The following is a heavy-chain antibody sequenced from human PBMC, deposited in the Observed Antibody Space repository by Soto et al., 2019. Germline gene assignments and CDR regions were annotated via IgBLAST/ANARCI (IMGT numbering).Heavy chain of an antibody. Sequence: QVQLQESGPGLVKPSETLSLTCTVSGGSISSYYLSWIRQPPGKGLEWIGYIYYSGSTNYNPSLNRRVTVSVDTSKNQFSLKLSSVTAADTAVYYCARDLYSSSSGGFDYWGQGTLVTVSS. J-gene: IGHJ4*02. CDR3: ARDLYSSSSGGFDY. V-gene: IGHV4-59*01. CDR2: IYYSGST. D-gene: IGHD6-6*01. CDR1: GGSISSYY.